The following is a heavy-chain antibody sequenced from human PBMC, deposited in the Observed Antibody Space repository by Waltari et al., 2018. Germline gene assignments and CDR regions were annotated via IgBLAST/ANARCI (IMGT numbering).Heavy chain of an antibody. D-gene: IGHD7-27*01. CDR2: MKEDGTQK. CDR3: ARDWNWGFDY. J-gene: IGHJ4*02. Sequence: EVQLVESGGGLFQPGGSLRLSCAASGFRFSNNWMSWVRQAPGKGLEWVANMKEDGTQKYYVDSVRGRFTISRDNTKNTLYLQMNSLRVEDTAVYYCARDWNWGFDYWGQGTLVTVSS. CDR1: GFRFSNNW. V-gene: IGHV3-7*01.